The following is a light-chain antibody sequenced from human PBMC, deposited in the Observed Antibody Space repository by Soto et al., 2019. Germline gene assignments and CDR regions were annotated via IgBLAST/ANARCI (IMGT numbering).Light chain of an antibody. Sequence: QSALTQPPSASGSPGQSVTISFAGTSSDIGLYNYVSWYQHHPGKAPKLIIYEVSKRPSGVPDRFSGSKSGNTASLTVSGLQAEDEADYYCSSYAGDINVDVFGGGTKLTVL. CDR2: EVS. V-gene: IGLV2-8*01. J-gene: IGLJ3*02. CDR1: SSDIGLYNY. CDR3: SSYAGDINVDV.